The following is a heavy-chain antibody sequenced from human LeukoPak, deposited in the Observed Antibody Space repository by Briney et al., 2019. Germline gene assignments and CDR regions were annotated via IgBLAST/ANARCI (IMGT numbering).Heavy chain of an antibody. D-gene: IGHD3-22*01. Sequence: SETLSLTCAVYGGSFSGYYWSWIRQPPGKGLEWIGEINHSGSTNYNPSLKSRVTISVDTSKNQFSLKLSSVTAADTAVYYCARVQDYDSSVDYWGQGTLVTVSS. V-gene: IGHV4-34*01. CDR3: ARVQDYDSSVDY. CDR2: INHSGST. J-gene: IGHJ4*02. CDR1: GGSFSGYY.